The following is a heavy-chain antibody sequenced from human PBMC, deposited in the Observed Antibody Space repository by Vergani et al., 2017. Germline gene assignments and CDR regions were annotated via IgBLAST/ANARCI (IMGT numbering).Heavy chain of an antibody. CDR3: ARMGRGYSGYDRGYFDY. D-gene: IGHD5-12*01. Sequence: QVQLVQSGAEVKKPGASVKVSCKASGGTFSSYAISWVRQAPGQGLEWMGRIIPIFGTANYAQKFQGRVTITADESTSTAYMELSSLRSEDTAVDYCARMGRGYSGYDRGYFDYWGQGTLVTVSS. CDR1: GGTFSSYA. CDR2: IIPIFGTA. V-gene: IGHV1-69*15. J-gene: IGHJ4*02.